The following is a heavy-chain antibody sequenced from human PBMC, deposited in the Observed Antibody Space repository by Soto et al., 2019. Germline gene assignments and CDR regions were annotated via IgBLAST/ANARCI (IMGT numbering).Heavy chain of an antibody. V-gene: IGHV4-59*01. D-gene: IGHD3-10*01. Sequence: SETLSLTCTVSGGSISSYYWSWIRQPPGKGLEWIGYIYYSGSTNYNPSLKSRVTISVDTFKNQFSLKLSSVTAADTAVYYCARDRGWFDPWGQGTLVTVSS. CDR1: GGSISSYY. CDR3: ARDRGWFDP. J-gene: IGHJ5*02. CDR2: IYYSGST.